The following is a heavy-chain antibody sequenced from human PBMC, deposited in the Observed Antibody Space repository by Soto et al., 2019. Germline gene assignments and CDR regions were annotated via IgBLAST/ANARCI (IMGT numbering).Heavy chain of an antibody. CDR3: VKDKSNNNTWYLDY. J-gene: IGHJ4*02. CDR2: ISWNSGSI. V-gene: IGHV3-9*01. CDR1: GFTFDDYA. D-gene: IGHD6-13*01. Sequence: GGSLRLSCAASGFTFDDYAMHWVRQAPGKGLEWVASISWNSGSIGYGYSVKGRFTIFEDNAKNSLSLHMSSLRPEDTALYSWVKDKSNNNTWYLDYWGQGTLVTVSS.